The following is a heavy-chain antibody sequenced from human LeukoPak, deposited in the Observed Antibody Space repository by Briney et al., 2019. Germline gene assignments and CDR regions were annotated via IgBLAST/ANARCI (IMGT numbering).Heavy chain of an antibody. CDR3: ARAWGYSGYDALFDY. Sequence: ASVKVSCKASGYIFTAYYMHWVRQAPGQGLEWMGWINPNSGGTNHAQKFQGRVTMTRDTSISTAYMELSRLRSDDTAVYYCARAWGYSGYDALFDYWGQGTLVTVSS. CDR2: INPNSGGT. V-gene: IGHV1-2*02. J-gene: IGHJ4*02. CDR1: GYIFTAYY. D-gene: IGHD5-12*01.